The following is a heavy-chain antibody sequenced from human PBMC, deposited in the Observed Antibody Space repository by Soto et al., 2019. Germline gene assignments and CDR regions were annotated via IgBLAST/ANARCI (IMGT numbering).Heavy chain of an antibody. CDR2: IYWDDGK. J-gene: IGHJ4*02. CDR1: GFSLNASGVR. D-gene: IGHD2-8*01. Sequence: QITLKEAGPTLVKPTQTLTLTCTLFGFSLNASGVRVGWIRQPPGKALEWLALIYWDDGKRYSPSLKNRLTVTKDILNTQVVLTMTKMDPAYTGTYYCANGEYSSEGWCLFNYWEQGTLVTGSS. CDR3: ANGEYSSEGWCLFNY. V-gene: IGHV2-5*02.